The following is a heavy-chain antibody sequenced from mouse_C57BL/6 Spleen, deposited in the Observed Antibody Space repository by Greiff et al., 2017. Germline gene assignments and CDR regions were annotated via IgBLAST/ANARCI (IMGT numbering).Heavy chain of an antibody. CDR2: ISGGGGNT. Sequence: EVKLVESGGGLVKPGGSLKLSCAASGFTFSSYTMSWVRQTPEKRLEWVATISGGGGNTYYPDSVKGRFTISRDNAKNTLYLQMSSLRSEDTALYYCARHGFITTVVADYAMDYWGQGTSVTVSS. J-gene: IGHJ4*01. D-gene: IGHD1-1*01. CDR1: GFTFSSYT. CDR3: ARHGFITTVVADYAMDY. V-gene: IGHV5-9*01.